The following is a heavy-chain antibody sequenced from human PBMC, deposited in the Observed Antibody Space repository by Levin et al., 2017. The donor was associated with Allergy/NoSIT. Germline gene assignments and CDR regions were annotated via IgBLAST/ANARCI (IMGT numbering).Heavy chain of an antibody. Sequence: SVKVSCKTSGYTFTTYGVDWVRQAPGQGLEWMGWINAGNGDTRYSQNFQGRVIITRDTSASTAYMELNSLRSEDTALYYCARGGGATPFDYWGQGTPVTVSS. CDR2: INAGNGDT. CDR1: GYTFTTYG. CDR3: ARGGGATPFDY. V-gene: IGHV1-3*01. D-gene: IGHD2-15*01. J-gene: IGHJ4*02.